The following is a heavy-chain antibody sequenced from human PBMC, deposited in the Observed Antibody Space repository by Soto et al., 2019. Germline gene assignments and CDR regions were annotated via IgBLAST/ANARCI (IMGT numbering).Heavy chain of an antibody. CDR3: AKDHFVTMIVVVPQPFDY. J-gene: IGHJ4*02. CDR1: GFTFSSYA. D-gene: IGHD3-22*01. CDR2: ITGSGGST. V-gene: IGHV3-23*01. Sequence: EVQLLESGGGLVQPGGSLRLSCAASGFTFSSYAMSWVRQAPGKGLEWVSAITGSGGSTYYADSVKGRFTISRDNSKNTLYLQMNSLRAEDTAVYYCAKDHFVTMIVVVPQPFDYWGQGTLVTVSS.